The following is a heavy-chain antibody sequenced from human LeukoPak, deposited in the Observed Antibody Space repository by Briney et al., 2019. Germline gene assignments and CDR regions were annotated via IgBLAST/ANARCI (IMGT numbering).Heavy chain of an antibody. Sequence: SETLSLTCTVSGGSISSYFWTWIRQPPGKGLEWIGYISYSGSTYYNPSLKSRLTISVDTSKNQFSLKLSSVTAADTAVYYCARGRTTFDYWGQGTLVTVSS. V-gene: IGHV4-59*08. D-gene: IGHD1-1*01. J-gene: IGHJ4*02. CDR2: ISYSGST. CDR3: ARGRTTFDY. CDR1: GGSISSYF.